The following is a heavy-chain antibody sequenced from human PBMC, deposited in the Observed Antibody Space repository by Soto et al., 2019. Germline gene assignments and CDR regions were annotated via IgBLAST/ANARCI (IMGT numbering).Heavy chain of an antibody. CDR2: ISYDGSNK. V-gene: IGHV3-30-3*01. CDR3: ARAAWDGWLAPFDY. J-gene: IGHJ4*02. CDR1: GFTFSSYA. Sequence: QVQLVESGGGVVQPGRSLRLFCAASGFTFSSYAMHWVRQAPGKGLEWVAVISYDGSNKYYADSVKGRFTISRDNSKNTLYLQMNSLRAEDTAVYYCARAAWDGWLAPFDYWGQGTLVTVSS. D-gene: IGHD5-12*01.